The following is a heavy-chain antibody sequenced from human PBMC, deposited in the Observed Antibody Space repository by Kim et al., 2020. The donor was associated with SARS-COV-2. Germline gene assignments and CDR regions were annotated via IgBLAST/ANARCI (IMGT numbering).Heavy chain of an antibody. J-gene: IGHJ6*03. Sequence: GGSLRLSCAASEFTFSSYGMHWVRQAPGKGLEWVAVISYDGSNKYYADSVKGRFTISRDNSKNTLYLQMNSLRAEDTAVYYCAKLWGLTNYDILTGDYYYMDVWGKGTTVTVSS. D-gene: IGHD3-9*01. CDR3: AKLWGLTNYDILTGDYYYMDV. CDR2: ISYDGSNK. CDR1: EFTFSSYG. V-gene: IGHV3-30*18.